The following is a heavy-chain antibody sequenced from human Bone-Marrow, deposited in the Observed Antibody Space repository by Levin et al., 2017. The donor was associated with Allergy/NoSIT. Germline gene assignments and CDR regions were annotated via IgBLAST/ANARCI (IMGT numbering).Heavy chain of an antibody. J-gene: IGHJ4*02. CDR1: GFTFSSYG. Sequence: GGSLRLSCAASGFTFSSYGMHWVRQAPGKGLEWVAVIWYDGSNKYYADSVKGRFTISRDNSKNTLYLQMNSLRAEDTAVYYCARSGYSYGVDFDYWGQGTLVTVSS. CDR3: ARSGYSYGVDFDY. D-gene: IGHD5-18*01. V-gene: IGHV3-33*01. CDR2: IWYDGSNK.